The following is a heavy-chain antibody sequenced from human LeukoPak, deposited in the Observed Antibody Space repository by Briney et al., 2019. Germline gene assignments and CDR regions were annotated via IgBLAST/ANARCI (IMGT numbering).Heavy chain of an antibody. D-gene: IGHD3-22*01. V-gene: IGHV4-59*06. Sequence: SETLSLTCTVSGGSINSYYWSWIHQHPGKGLEWIGYIYYSGSTYYNPSLKSRVTISVDTSKNQFSLKLSSVTAADTAVYYCARDPGYYDSSGYYYEGYFDYWGQGTLVTVSS. CDR2: IYYSGST. CDR1: GGSINSYY. CDR3: ARDPGYYDSSGYYYEGYFDY. J-gene: IGHJ4*02.